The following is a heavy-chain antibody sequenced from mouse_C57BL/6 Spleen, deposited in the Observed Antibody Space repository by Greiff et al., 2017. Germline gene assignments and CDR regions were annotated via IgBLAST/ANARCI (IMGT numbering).Heavy chain of an antibody. D-gene: IGHD3-2*02. J-gene: IGHJ3*01. CDR1: GYTFPDYY. Sequence: QVHVKQSGAELVRPGASVKLSCKASGYTFPDYYINWVKQRPGQGLEWIARIYPGSGNTYYNEKFKGKATLTAEKSSSTAYMQLSSLTSEDSAVYFCARSSDSSGYWFAYWGQGTLVTVSA. CDR2: IYPGSGNT. V-gene: IGHV1-76*01. CDR3: ARSSDSSGYWFAY.